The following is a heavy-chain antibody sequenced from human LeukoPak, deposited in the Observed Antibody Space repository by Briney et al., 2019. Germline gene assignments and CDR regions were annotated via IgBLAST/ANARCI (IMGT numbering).Heavy chain of an antibody. CDR1: GYTFTGYY. D-gene: IGHD3-3*01. CDR3: ARDLSYDFWSGYCHYYYGMDV. CDR2: INPNSGGT. J-gene: IGHJ6*01. V-gene: IGHV1-2*02. Sequence: GASVKVSCKASGYTFTGYYMHWVRQAPGQGLEWMGWINPNSGGTNYAQKFQGRVTMTRDTSISTAYMELSRLRSDDTAVYYCARDLSYDFWSGYCHYYYGMDVWGQGATVTVSS.